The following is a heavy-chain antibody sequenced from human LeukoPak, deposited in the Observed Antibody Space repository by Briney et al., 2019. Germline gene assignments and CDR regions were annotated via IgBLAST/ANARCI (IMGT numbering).Heavy chain of an antibody. J-gene: IGHJ4*02. CDR3: ARGDPHGAYFDY. CDR2: ISSSSTYI. V-gene: IGHV3-21*01. Sequence: PGGSLRLSCAASGFTFSTYSMNWVRQAPGKGLEWVSVISSSSTYIYYSDSARGRFTISRDNAKNSLYLQMNSLRAEDTAVYYCARGDPHGAYFDYWGQGALVTVSS. CDR1: GFTFSTYS. D-gene: IGHD5-24*01.